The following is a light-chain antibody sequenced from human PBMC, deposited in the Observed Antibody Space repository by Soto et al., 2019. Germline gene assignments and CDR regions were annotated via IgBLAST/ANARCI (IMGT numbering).Light chain of an antibody. CDR3: QHYGSSLYT. Sequence: EIVLTQSPGTLSLSPGERATLSCRASQSVSSSYLAWYQQKPGQAPRLLIYGASSRATAIPDRFSGSGSGTDFTLTISRLEPEDFAVYYCQHYGSSLYTFGQGTKLEIK. CDR2: GAS. J-gene: IGKJ2*01. V-gene: IGKV3-20*01. CDR1: QSVSSSY.